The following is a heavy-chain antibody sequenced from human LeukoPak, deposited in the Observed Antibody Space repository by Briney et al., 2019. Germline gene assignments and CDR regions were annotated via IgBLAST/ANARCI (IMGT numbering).Heavy chain of an antibody. CDR3: ARGLGWLQLRY. D-gene: IGHD5-24*01. V-gene: IGHV3-48*03. CDR2: ISSTGSTI. Sequence: GGSLRLSRAASGFTFSSYEMNWVRQAPGKGLEWVSYISSTGSTIYYADSVKGRFTISRDNAKNSLFLQMNSLRAEDTAVYYCARGLGWLQLRYWGQGTLVTVSS. CDR1: GFTFSSYE. J-gene: IGHJ4*02.